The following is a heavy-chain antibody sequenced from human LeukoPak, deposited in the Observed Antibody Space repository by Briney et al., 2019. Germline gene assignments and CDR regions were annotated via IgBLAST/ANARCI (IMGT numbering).Heavy chain of an antibody. J-gene: IGHJ5*02. CDR2: IYYSGST. V-gene: IGHV4-59*01. Sequence: SETLSLTCTVSGGSISSYYWSWIRQPPGKGLEWIGYIYYSGSTNYNPSLKSRVTISVDTSKNQFSLKLTSVTAADTAVYYCARAEFWSGYFWFDPWGQGTLVTVSS. CDR1: GGSISSYY. D-gene: IGHD3-3*01. CDR3: ARAEFWSGYFWFDP.